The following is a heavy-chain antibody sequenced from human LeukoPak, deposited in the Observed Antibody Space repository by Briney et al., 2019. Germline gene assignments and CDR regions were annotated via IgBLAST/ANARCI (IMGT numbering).Heavy chain of an antibody. V-gene: IGHV4-61*01. CDR1: GGSVSSGSYY. CDR3: ARDRGDSSGYFSY. D-gene: IGHD3-22*01. Sequence: SETLSLTCTVSGGSVSSGSYYWSWIRQPPGKGLVWIGYIYYSGSTNYNPSLKSRVTISADTSKNQFSLKLSSVTAADTAVYYCARDRGDSSGYFSYWGQGTLVTVSS. J-gene: IGHJ4*02. CDR2: IYYSGST.